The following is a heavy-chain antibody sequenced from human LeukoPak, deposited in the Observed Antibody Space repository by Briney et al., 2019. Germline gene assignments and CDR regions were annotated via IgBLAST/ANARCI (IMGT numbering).Heavy chain of an antibody. Sequence: PGGSLRLSCAASGFTFSSYEMNWVRQAQGKGLEWVSYISSSGSTIYYADSVKGRFTISRDNAKNSLYLQMNSLRAEDTAVYYCARYYYDSSGYFDPHWGQGTLVTVSS. D-gene: IGHD3-22*01. CDR2: ISSSGSTI. CDR3: ARYYYDSSGYFDPH. J-gene: IGHJ4*02. CDR1: GFTFSSYE. V-gene: IGHV3-48*03.